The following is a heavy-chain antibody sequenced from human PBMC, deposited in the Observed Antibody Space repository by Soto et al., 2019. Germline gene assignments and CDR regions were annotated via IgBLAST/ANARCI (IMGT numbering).Heavy chain of an antibody. CDR3: AHRPRGYSYYFDY. CDR1: GFSLSTRGVG. CDR2: LYWDDDK. Sequence: QITLKESGPTLVKPTQTLTLTCTFSGFSLSTRGVGVGWIRQPPGKALEWLALLYWDDDKGYSPSLKSRLTNTEDTSKNQVVLTVTNMDPVDTATYYCAHRPRGYSYYFDYWGQGTLVTVSS. D-gene: IGHD5-18*01. J-gene: IGHJ4*02. V-gene: IGHV2-5*02.